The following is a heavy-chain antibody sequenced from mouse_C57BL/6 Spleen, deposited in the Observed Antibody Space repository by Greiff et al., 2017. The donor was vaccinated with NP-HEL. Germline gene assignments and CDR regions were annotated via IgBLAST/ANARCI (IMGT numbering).Heavy chain of an antibody. Sequence: QVQLQQSGAELVRPGASVTLSCKASGYTFTDYEMHWVKQTPVHGLEWIGAIDPETGGTAYNQKFKGKAILTADKSSSTAYMELRSLTSEDSAVYYCTKEGSTMVEPYYFDYWGQGTTLTVSS. V-gene: IGHV1-15*01. D-gene: IGHD2-2*01. CDR1: GYTFTDYE. J-gene: IGHJ2*01. CDR3: TKEGSTMVEPYYFDY. CDR2: IDPETGGT.